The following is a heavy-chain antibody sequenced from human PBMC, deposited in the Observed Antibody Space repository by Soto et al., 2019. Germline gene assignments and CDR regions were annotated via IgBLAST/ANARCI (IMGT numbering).Heavy chain of an antibody. CDR3: ASRHCCGGSCDNPGCYS. D-gene: IGHD2-15*01. CDR1: GASLSSISYY. Sequence: SETLSLTCTVSGASLSSISYYWGWIRQPPGKGLEWVGSIFFPGHIYYNPSLKSAVTISVDTSRNQYSLMVNSVTAADRAVYYCASRHCCGGSCDNPGCYSWGRGALVLVS. CDR2: IFFPGHI. V-gene: IGHV4-39*01. J-gene: IGHJ4*02.